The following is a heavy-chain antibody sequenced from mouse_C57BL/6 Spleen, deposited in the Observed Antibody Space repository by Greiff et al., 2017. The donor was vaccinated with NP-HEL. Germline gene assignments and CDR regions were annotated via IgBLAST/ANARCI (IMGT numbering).Heavy chain of an antibody. CDR3: ARSHWYFDV. V-gene: IGHV1-42*01. CDR2: INPSTGGT. J-gene: IGHJ1*03. CDR1: GYSFTGYY. Sequence: VQLQQSGPDLVKPGASLKLSCTASGYSFTGYYMNWVKQSPEKSLEWIGDINPSTGGTTYNHKFKAKATLTVDKSYSTVYMQLNSLTSEDSAVYYCARSHWYFDVWGTGTTVTVSS.